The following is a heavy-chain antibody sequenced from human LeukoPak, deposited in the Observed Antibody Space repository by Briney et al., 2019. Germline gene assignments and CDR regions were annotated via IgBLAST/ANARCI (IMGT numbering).Heavy chain of an antibody. CDR3: AVLHYYAMDV. D-gene: IGHD2-8*01. V-gene: IGHV3-9*01. CDR1: GFTFDDYA. CDR2: ISWNSGTK. Sequence: AGGSLRLSCAASGFTFDDYAMHWVRQAPGKGLEWVSGISWNSGTKGYADSEKGRFTISRDNAKNSLYLQMNSLRGEDAALYYCAVLHYYAMDVWGQGTTVTVSS. J-gene: IGHJ6*02.